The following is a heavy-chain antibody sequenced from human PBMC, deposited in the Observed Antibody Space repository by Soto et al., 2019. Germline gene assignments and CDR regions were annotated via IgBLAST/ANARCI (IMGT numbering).Heavy chain of an antibody. CDR1: GYKFGSAW. J-gene: IGHJ4*02. Sequence: GESLKISCKGVGYKFGSAWIGWVRRMPGKGLEWMGIIKPGTSDIRYSPSCRGHVTISADEAVSTAYLQWSSLKASDTAMYYCARQLSHICDSWGQGTLVTVSS. D-gene: IGHD3-3*02. CDR2: IKPGTSDI. CDR3: ARQLSHICDS. V-gene: IGHV5-51*01.